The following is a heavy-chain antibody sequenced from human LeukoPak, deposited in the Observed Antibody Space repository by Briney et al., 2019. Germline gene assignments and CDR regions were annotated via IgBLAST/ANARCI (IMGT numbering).Heavy chain of an antibody. CDR2: ISYDGSNK. Sequence: GGSLRLSCAASGFTFSSYGMHWVRQAPGKGLEWVAVISYDGSNKYYADSVKGRFTISRDNSKNTLYLQMNSLRAEDTAIYYCAKDFGGSDYDWYFDLWGRGTVVTVSS. CDR3: AKDFGGSDYDWYFDL. D-gene: IGHD1-26*01. CDR1: GFTFSSYG. V-gene: IGHV3-30*18. J-gene: IGHJ2*01.